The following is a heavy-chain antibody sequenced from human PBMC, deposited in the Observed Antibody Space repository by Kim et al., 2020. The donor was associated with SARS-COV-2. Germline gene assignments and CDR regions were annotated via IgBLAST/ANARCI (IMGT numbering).Heavy chain of an antibody. Sequence: TDYAAPVKGSFTISRDDTNNTLYLQMNSLKTEDPAVYYCTTGPPIVASDYWGQGTLVTVSS. D-gene: IGHD5-12*01. J-gene: IGHJ4*02. V-gene: IGHV3-15*01. CDR3: TTGPPIVASDY. CDR2: T.